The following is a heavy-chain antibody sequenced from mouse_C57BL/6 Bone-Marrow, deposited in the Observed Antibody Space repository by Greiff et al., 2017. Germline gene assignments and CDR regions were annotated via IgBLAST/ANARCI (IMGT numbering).Heavy chain of an antibody. CDR3: ERADSRRFAY. CDR1: GYTFTSYG. D-gene: IGHD1-1*01. Sequence: QVQLKQSGAELARPGASVKLSCKASGYTFTSYGISWVKQRTGQGLEWIGEIYPRSGNTYYNEKFKGKATLTADKSSSSAYMELRSLTSEDSAVYFCERADSRRFAYWGQGTLVTVAA. CDR2: IYPRSGNT. V-gene: IGHV1-81*01. J-gene: IGHJ3*01.